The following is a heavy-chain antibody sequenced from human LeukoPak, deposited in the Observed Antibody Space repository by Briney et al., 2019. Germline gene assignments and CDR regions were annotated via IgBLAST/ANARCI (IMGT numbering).Heavy chain of an antibody. V-gene: IGHV4-30-4*08. CDR1: GGSISSGDYY. J-gene: IGHJ5*02. CDR2: IYYSGST. CDR3: AKLRLLNWFDP. D-gene: IGHD6-25*01. Sequence: SQTLSLTCTVSGGSISSGDYYWSWIRQPPGKGLEWIGYIYYSGSTYYNPSLESRVTISVDTSKNQFSLKLSSVTAADTAVYYCAKLRLLNWFDPWGQGTLVTVSS.